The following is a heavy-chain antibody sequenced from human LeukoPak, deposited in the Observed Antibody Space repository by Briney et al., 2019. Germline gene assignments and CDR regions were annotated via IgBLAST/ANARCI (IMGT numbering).Heavy chain of an antibody. J-gene: IGHJ4*02. CDR1: GFTFSSYG. CDR3: AKSQALSDY. D-gene: IGHD3-3*02. Sequence: SGGSLRLSCAASGFTFSSYGMHWVRQAPGKGLEWVAFIGYGGNNIYYADSVQGRFTISRDNSKNTLYLQMSHLRIEDTAVYYCAKSQALSDYWGQGTLVTVAS. CDR2: IGYGGNNI. V-gene: IGHV3-30*02.